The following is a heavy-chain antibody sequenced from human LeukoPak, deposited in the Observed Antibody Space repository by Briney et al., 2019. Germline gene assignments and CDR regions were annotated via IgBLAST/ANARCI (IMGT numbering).Heavy chain of an antibody. CDR2: IYSGDTT. D-gene: IGHD1-14*01. CDR1: GFTVRTND. CDR3: ARHRIPEDDGFSAPLSSVFPAPLSN. Sequence: GGSLRLSCAASGFTVRTNDMSWVRQAPGKGLDWVSAIYSGDTTYYADSVKGRFTISRDNSKNTLYLQMNSLRPEDTALYYCARHRIPEDDGFSAPLSSVFPAPLSNCGQGTLVTVS. J-gene: IGHJ4*02. V-gene: IGHV3-53*01.